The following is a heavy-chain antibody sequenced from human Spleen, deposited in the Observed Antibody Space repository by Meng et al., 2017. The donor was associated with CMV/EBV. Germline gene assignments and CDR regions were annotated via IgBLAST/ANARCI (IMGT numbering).Heavy chain of an antibody. D-gene: IGHD1-1*01. V-gene: IGHV3-11*04. CDR1: GFTFSDYY. Sequence: GESLKISCAASGFTFSDYYMSWIRQAPGKGLEWVSYISSSGSTIYYADSVKCRFTISRDNSKNTLYLQMYSLRPEDTAVYYCAKLESPIIYEKIFDIWGQGTTVTISS. CDR2: ISSSGSTI. J-gene: IGHJ3*02. CDR3: AKLESPIIYEKIFDI.